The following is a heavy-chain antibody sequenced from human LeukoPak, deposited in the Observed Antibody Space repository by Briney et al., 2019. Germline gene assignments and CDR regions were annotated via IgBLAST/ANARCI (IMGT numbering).Heavy chain of an antibody. Sequence: SETLSLTCTVSGGSISSGGYYWSWIRQHPGKGLEWIGYIYCSGSTYYNPSLKSRVTISVDTSKNQFSLKLSSVTAADTAVYYCARGTYCSGGSCYDLWGQGTLVTVSS. CDR2: IYCSGST. J-gene: IGHJ4*02. D-gene: IGHD2-15*01. CDR1: GGSISSGGYY. V-gene: IGHV4-31*03. CDR3: ARGTYCSGGSCYDL.